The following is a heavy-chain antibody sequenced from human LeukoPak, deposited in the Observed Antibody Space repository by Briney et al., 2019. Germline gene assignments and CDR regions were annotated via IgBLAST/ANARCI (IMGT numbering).Heavy chain of an antibody. CDR2: INHSGST. V-gene: IGHV4-34*01. CDR3: ARGVSGSYYNY. D-gene: IGHD1-26*01. J-gene: IGHJ4*02. Sequence: SETLSLTCAVYAGSFSGYYWTWIRQPPGKGLEWIGEINHSGSTNYNPSLKSRVTISVDTSKNQFSLKLSSVTAADTAVYYCARGVSGSYYNYWGQGTLVTVSS. CDR1: AGSFSGYY.